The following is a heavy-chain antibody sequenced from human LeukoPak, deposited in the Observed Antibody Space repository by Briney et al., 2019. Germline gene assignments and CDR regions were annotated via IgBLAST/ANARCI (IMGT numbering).Heavy chain of an antibody. CDR1: GFTFSSYS. J-gene: IGHJ4*02. V-gene: IGHV3-21*01. D-gene: IGHD2-2*01. Sequence: GGSLRLSCAASGFTFSSYSMNWVRQAPGKGLEWVSSISSSSSYIYYADSVKGRFTISRDNSKNTLYLQMNSLRAEDTAVYYCARDSGIVVVRGYFDYWGQGTLVTVSS. CDR2: ISSSSSYI. CDR3: ARDSGIVVVRGYFDY.